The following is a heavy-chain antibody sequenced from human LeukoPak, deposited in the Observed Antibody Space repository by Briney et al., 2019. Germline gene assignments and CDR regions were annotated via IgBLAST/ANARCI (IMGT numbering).Heavy chain of an antibody. D-gene: IGHD3-16*02. V-gene: IGHV4-31*03. Sequence: PSETLSLTCTDSGGSISSGGYYWSWIRQHPGKGLEWIGYIYYSGSTYYNPSLKSRVTISVDTSKNQFSLKLGSVTAADTAVYYCARGSPYDYIWGSYRPHFFDYWGQGTLVTVSS. CDR1: GGSISSGGYY. CDR3: ARGSPYDYIWGSYRPHFFDY. CDR2: IYYSGST. J-gene: IGHJ4*02.